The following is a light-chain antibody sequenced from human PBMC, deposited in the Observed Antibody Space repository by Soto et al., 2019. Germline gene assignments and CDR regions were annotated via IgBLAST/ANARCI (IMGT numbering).Light chain of an antibody. J-gene: IGKJ1*01. Sequence: IQLTQSPVTLSASVGDRVTIACRASEGVXTGVDWYQQKPGKAPKFLXDYASALPRGGPSRLSGSGSATKFTLTIASMQPYYFANYYCQQYETVSGTFGPGTKVDIK. CDR1: EGVXTG. CDR2: YAS. CDR3: QQYETVSGT. V-gene: IGKV1-5*01.